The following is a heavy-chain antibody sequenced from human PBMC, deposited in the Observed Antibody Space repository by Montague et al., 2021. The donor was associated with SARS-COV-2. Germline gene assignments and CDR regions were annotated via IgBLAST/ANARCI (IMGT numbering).Heavy chain of an antibody. D-gene: IGHD3-10*01. V-gene: IGHV4-59*01. J-gene: IGHJ6*02. CDR2: IYYSGST. Sequence: SETLSLTCSVSGGSISNYYWTWIRQPPGKGLEWVGYIYYSGSTNYNPSLKSRVTISVDTSKNQFSLRLTSVTAAGTAVHYCARINGSGSYSIEAHRRYYYCYGMDVWGQETTVTVS. CDR3: ARINGSGSYSIEAHRRYYYCYGMDV. CDR1: GGSISNYY.